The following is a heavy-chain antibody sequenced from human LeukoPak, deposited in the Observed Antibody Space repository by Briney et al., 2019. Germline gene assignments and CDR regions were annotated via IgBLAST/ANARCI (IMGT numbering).Heavy chain of an antibody. D-gene: IGHD6-19*01. V-gene: IGHV3-66*01. J-gene: IGHJ6*02. Sequence: GGSLRLSCAASGFTFSNAWMSWVRQAPGKGLEWVSGIYIGGRTISVDSVRGRFTISRDNSKNTLYLQMNSLRAEDTALYYCARGAGAYKHYAMDVWGQGTTVAVSS. CDR3: ARGAGAYKHYAMDV. CDR2: IYIGGRT. CDR1: GFTFSNAW.